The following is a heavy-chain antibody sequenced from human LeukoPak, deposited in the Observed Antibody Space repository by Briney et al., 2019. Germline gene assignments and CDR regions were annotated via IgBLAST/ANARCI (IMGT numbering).Heavy chain of an antibody. CDR1: GFTFSSYE. CDR2: ISSSGSTI. Sequence: GGSLRLSCAASGFTFSSYEMNWLRQAPGNGLEWVSYISSSGSTIYYADSVKGRFTISRDNGKNSLYPQMNSLRAEDTAVYYCAELGITMIGGVWGKGTTVTISS. J-gene: IGHJ6*04. CDR3: AELGITMIGGV. D-gene: IGHD3-10*02. V-gene: IGHV3-48*03.